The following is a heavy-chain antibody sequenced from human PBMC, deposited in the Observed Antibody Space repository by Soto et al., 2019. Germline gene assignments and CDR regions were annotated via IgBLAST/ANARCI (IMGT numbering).Heavy chain of an antibody. Sequence: ASVKVSCKASGYTFTSYGISWVRQAPGQGLEWMGWISAYNGNTNYAQKLQGRVTMTSDTSTSTAYMDLRSLRSDDTAVYYCATVAWGTYYLDVWGKGSTVTVYS. CDR3: ATVAWGTYYLDV. D-gene: IGHD3-16*01. V-gene: IGHV1-18*01. CDR1: GYTFTSYG. CDR2: ISAYNGNT. J-gene: IGHJ6*04.